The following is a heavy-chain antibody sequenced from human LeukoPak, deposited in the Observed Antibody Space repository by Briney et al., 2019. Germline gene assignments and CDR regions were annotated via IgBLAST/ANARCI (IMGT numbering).Heavy chain of an antibody. CDR1: GFTFSSYA. D-gene: IGHD6-19*01. CDR2: ISGSSGST. V-gene: IGHV3-23*01. Sequence: GGALRLSCAASGFTFSSYAMSWVRQTPGKGLEWVSVISGSSGSTYYADSVKGRFTIFRDNSKNTLYLQMNTVRGDDTAIYYCAKDRGPAVASSKVGFDYWGQGTLVTVAS. CDR3: AKDRGPAVASSKVGFDY. J-gene: IGHJ4*02.